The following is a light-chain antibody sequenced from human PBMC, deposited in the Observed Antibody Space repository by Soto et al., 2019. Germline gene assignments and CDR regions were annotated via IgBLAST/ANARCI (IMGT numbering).Light chain of an antibody. CDR2: KAS. CDR3: QQYDNGRT. J-gene: IGKJ1*01. V-gene: IGKV1-5*03. CDR1: QSISSW. Sequence: DIQMTQSPSTLSASVGDRVTITCRASQSISSWLAWYQQRPGKAPKLLIYKASSLESGVPSRFSGSGSGTEFTLTISSLQPDDSATYYCQQYDNGRTFGQGTKVEI.